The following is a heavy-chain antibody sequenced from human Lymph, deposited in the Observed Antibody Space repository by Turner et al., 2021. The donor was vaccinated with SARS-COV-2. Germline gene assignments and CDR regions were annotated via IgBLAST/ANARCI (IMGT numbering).Heavy chain of an antibody. V-gene: IGHV4-34*01. CDR1: GASFSGYY. CDR3: ARGRLRFLEWSHYYYTMDV. Sequence: QVQLQQWGAGLFKPSETLSLTCAVYGASFSGYYWTWIRQPPGKGLEWIGDIKHSGGTNYNPSLKSRVIISVDTSKNQFSLKLSSVTAADTAVYYCARGRLRFLEWSHYYYTMDVWGQGTTVTVSS. CDR2: IKHSGGT. D-gene: IGHD3-3*01. J-gene: IGHJ6*02.